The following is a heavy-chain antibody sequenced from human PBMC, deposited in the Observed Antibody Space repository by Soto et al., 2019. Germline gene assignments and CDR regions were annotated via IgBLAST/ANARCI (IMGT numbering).Heavy chain of an antibody. CDR1: GGSISSGGYY. CDR2: IYYSGST. D-gene: IGHD3-10*01. V-gene: IGHV4-31*03. Sequence: QVQLQESGPGLVKPSQTLSLTCTVSGGSISSGGYYWSWIRQHPGKGLEWIGYIYYSGSTYYNPSHKSRVTISVDTCKNLFSLKLSSVTAADTAEYHCARDYYGSGSYDSPWYYYCMDVWGQGTTVTVSS. J-gene: IGHJ6*02. CDR3: ARDYYGSGSYDSPWYYYCMDV.